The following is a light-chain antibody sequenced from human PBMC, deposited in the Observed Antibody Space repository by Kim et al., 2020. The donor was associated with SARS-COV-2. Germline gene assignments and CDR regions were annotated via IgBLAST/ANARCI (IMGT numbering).Light chain of an antibody. CDR1: QSISSW. V-gene: IGKV1-5*01. J-gene: IGKJ1*01. Sequence: ASVGDRVTITCRASQSISSWLAWYQQKPGKAPKLLIYDASSLESGVPSRFSGSGSGTEFTLTISSLQPDDFATYYCQQYNSILGTFGQGTKVDIK. CDR3: QQYNSILGT. CDR2: DAS.